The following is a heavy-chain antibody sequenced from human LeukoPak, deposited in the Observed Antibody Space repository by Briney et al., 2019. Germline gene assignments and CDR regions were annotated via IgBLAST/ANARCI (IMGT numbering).Heavy chain of an antibody. V-gene: IGHV3-69-1*01. CDR2: IDSSGTI. J-gene: IGHJ4*02. CDR1: GFTFSDYF. Sequence: NPGGSLSLTCAASGFTFSDYFLSWVRQGPGKGLEWVSHIDSSGTIYNADSVKGRATISRDNAKNSLYLQMNSLRAEDTAVYYCARPAYCGGNCYYSPDYWGQGTLVTVSS. D-gene: IGHD2-21*02. CDR3: ARPAYCGGNCYYSPDY.